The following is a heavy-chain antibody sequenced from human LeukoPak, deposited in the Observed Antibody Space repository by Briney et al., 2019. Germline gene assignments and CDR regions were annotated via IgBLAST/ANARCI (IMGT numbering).Heavy chain of an antibody. CDR2: INHGGST. V-gene: IGHV4-34*01. D-gene: IGHD5-24*01. J-gene: IGHJ4*02. CDR1: GGSFSGYY. Sequence: SETLSLTCAVYGGSFSGYYWSWIRQPPGKGLEWIGEINHGGSTNYNPSLKSRVTISVDTSKNQFSLKLSSVTAADTAVYYCARDHGRWLQLRFPYYFDYWGQGTLVTVSS. CDR3: ARDHGRWLQLRFPYYFDY.